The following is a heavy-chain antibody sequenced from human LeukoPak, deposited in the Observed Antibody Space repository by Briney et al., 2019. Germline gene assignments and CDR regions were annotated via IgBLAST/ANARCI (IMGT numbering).Heavy chain of an antibody. CDR1: GFTFSTFA. Sequence: PGGSLRLSCAASGFTFSTFAMSWIRQTPGKGLEWVSFISGSGANRFYADSMKGRFTISKDNTKNSLYLQMNSLRAEDTAIYYCATLHFYAMGVWGQGTTVTVSS. CDR2: ISGSGANR. V-gene: IGHV3-11*01. CDR3: ATLHFYAMGV. J-gene: IGHJ6*02.